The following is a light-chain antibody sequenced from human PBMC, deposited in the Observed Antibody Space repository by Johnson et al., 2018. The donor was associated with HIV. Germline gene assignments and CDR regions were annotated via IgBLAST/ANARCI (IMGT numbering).Light chain of an antibody. V-gene: IGLV1-51*02. CDR1: SSNIGNNY. J-gene: IGLJ1*01. CDR2: ENN. CDR3: GTWDSSRSARYV. Sequence: SVLTQPPSVSAAPGPKVTISCSGSSSNIGNNYVSWYQQLPGTAPKLLIYENNKRPSGIPDRFSGSKSGTSATLGITGLQTGDEADYYCGTWDSSRSARYVFGTGTKVTVL.